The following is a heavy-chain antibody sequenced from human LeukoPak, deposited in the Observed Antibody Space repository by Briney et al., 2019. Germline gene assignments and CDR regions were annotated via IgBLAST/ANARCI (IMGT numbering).Heavy chain of an antibody. CDR1: GGSISSYY. CDR2: IYYSGST. Sequence: SETLSLTCTVSGGSISSYYWSWIRQPPGKGLEGIGYIYYSGSTNYNPSLKSRVTISVDASKNQFSLKLSSVTAADTAVYYCARNFVTMIRGVIVPSRFDPWGQGTLVTVSS. V-gene: IGHV4-59*01. D-gene: IGHD3-10*01. J-gene: IGHJ5*02. CDR3: ARNFVTMIRGVIVPSRFDP.